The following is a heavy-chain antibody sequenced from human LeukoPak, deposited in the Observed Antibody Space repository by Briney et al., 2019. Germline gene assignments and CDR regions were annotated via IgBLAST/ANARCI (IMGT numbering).Heavy chain of an antibody. V-gene: IGHV3-23*01. CDR3: AKDVQWMGYYFDY. CDR1: GFTFSSYG. CDR2: VSGSGGST. J-gene: IGHJ4*02. D-gene: IGHD6-19*01. Sequence: GGSLRLSCAASGFTFSSYGMSWVCQAPGKGLEWVSAVSGSGGSTNYADSVKGRFTISRDNSENTLYLQINSLRAEDTAVYYCAKDVQWMGYYFDYWGQGTLVTVSS.